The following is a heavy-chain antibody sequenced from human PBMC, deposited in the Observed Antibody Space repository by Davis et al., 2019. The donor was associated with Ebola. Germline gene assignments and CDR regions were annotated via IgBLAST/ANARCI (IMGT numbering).Heavy chain of an antibody. J-gene: IGHJ4*02. Sequence: GGSLRLSCAASGFTFSSYAMSWVRQAPGKGLEWVSAISGSGSTIYYADSVKGRFTISRDNAKNSLYLQMNSLRAEDTAVYYCARGYYDSSGYYIDYWGQGTLVTVSS. CDR3: ARGYYDSSGYYIDY. CDR1: GFTFSSYA. CDR2: ISGSGSTI. V-gene: IGHV3-23*01. D-gene: IGHD3-22*01.